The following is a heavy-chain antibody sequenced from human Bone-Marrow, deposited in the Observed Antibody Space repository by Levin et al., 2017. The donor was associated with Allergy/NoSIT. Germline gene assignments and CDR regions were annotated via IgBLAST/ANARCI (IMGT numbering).Heavy chain of an antibody. CDR3: ATNYYGSGSSYISLDY. D-gene: IGHD3-10*01. V-gene: IGHV7-4-1*02. J-gene: IGHJ4*02. CDR2: INTNTGNP. CDR1: GYTFTNYA. Sequence: ASVKVSCKASGYTFTNYAMNWVRQAPGQGLEWMGWINTNTGNPTYAQGFTGRFVFSLDTSVSTAYLQISSLKAEDTAVYYCATNYYGSGSSYISLDYWGQGTLVTVSS.